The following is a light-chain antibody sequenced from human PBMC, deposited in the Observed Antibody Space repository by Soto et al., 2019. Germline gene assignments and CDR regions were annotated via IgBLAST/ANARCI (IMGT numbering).Light chain of an antibody. V-gene: IGKV3-20*01. Sequence: EIVLTQSPGTLSLSPGERATLSCRASQSISSSYLAWYQQKPGQAPRLLIYGASNRATGIPDRFSGSGSGTDFTLAINRLEPEDCAVYYCQQDGSSSYTFGQGTKLDIK. CDR1: QSISSSY. CDR3: QQDGSSSYT. J-gene: IGKJ2*01. CDR2: GAS.